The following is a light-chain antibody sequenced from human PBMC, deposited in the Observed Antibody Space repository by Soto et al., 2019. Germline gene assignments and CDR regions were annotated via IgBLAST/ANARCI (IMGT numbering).Light chain of an antibody. CDR3: CSYAGSN. CDR1: SSDVGSYNL. V-gene: IGLV2-23*01. CDR2: EGS. Sequence: QSVLAQPASVSGSPGQSITISCTGTSSDVGSYNLVSWYQQHPGKAPKLMIYEGSKRPSGVSNRFSGSKSGNTASLTISGLQAEDEADYYCCSYAGSNLGTGTKVTVL. J-gene: IGLJ1*01.